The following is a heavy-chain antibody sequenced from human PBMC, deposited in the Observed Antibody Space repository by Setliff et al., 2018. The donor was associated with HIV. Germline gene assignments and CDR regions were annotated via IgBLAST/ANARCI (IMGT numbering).Heavy chain of an antibody. D-gene: IGHD1-26*01. CDR1: GYTFTSYA. CDR2: INAGNGNT. CDR3: ATGGGQSFDY. V-gene: IGHV1-3*01. J-gene: IGHJ4*02. Sequence: ASVKVSCKASGYTFTSYAMHWVRQAPGQRLEWMGWINAGNGNTKYSRKFQGRVTITRDTSASTAYMELRSLSPDDTAVYYCATGGGQSFDYWGQGTLVTVSS.